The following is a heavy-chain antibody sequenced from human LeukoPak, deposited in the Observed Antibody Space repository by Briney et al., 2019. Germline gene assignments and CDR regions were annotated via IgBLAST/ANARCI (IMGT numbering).Heavy chain of an antibody. CDR3: ARGRYCSSTSCYTTANYYFDY. CDR1: GFTFSSYW. Sequence: GGSLRLSCAASGFTFSSYWMSWVRQAPGKGLEWVANIKQDGSEKYYVDSVKGRFTISRDNAKNSLYLQMNSLRAEDTAVYYCARGRYCSSTSCYTTANYYFDYWGQGTLVTVSS. CDR2: IKQDGSEK. D-gene: IGHD2-2*02. V-gene: IGHV3-7*01. J-gene: IGHJ4*02.